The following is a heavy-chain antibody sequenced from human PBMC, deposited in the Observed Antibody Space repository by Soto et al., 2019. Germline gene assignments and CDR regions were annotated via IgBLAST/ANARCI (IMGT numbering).Heavy chain of an antibody. Sequence: ASVKVSCKTSGYTFASFGVSWVRQAPGQGLEWMGWISGYNGKTKYAQTLQGRVTMTADTSTSTYYMELRGLRSDDTAVYFCARDKMIDDFGLGTYGYWGQGTTVTVSS. D-gene: IGHD3-16*01. CDR2: ISGYNGKT. J-gene: IGHJ4*02. V-gene: IGHV1-18*04. CDR3: ARDKMIDDFGLGTYGY. CDR1: GYTFASFG.